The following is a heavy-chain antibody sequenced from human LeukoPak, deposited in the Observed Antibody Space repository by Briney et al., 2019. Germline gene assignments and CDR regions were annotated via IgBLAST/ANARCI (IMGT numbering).Heavy chain of an antibody. J-gene: IGHJ4*02. CDR3: AKAPVTSWRGAYCYPFDS. D-gene: IGHD2-21*01. CDR2: IYSGGST. CDR1: GFTVSSNY. Sequence: PGGSLRLSCAASGFTVSSNYMSWVRQAPGKGLEWVSVIYSGGSTYYADSVRGRFTISRDNSKNTLYLQMNSLRAEDAAVYFCAKAPVTSWRGAYCYPFDSWGQGTLVTVSS. V-gene: IGHV3-53*01.